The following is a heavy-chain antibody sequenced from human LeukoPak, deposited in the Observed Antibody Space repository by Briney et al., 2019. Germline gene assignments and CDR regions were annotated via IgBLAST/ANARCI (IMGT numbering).Heavy chain of an antibody. V-gene: IGHV1-8*03. CDR1: GYTFTSYD. D-gene: IGHD2-2*01. CDR3: ARGGHCSSTSCYRSEFDP. Sequence: GASVKVSCKASGYTFTSYDINWVRQPTGQGLEWMGWMNPNSGNTGYAQKFQGRVTITRNTSISTAYMELSSLRSEDTAVYYCARGGHCSSTSCYRSEFDPWGQGTLVTVSS. J-gene: IGHJ5*02. CDR2: MNPNSGNT.